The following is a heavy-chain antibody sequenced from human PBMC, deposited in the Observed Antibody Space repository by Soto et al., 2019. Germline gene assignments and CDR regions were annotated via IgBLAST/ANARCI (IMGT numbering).Heavy chain of an antibody. CDR3: ARDRGAMGFDY. CDR1: GYTFTGYY. D-gene: IGHD5-18*01. CDR2: INPNSGGT. J-gene: IGHJ4*02. Sequence: ASVKVSCKASGYTFTGYYMHWVRQAPGQGLEWMGWINPNSGGTNCAQKFQGRVTMTRDTSISTAYMELSRLRSDDTAVCYCARDRGAMGFDYWGQGTLVTVSS. V-gene: IGHV1-2*02.